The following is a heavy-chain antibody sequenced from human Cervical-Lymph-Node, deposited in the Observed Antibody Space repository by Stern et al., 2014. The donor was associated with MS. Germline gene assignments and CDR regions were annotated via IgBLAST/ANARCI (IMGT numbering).Heavy chain of an antibody. Sequence: VQLVESGAELIRQGESLKISCKGSGYKFSIYWIAWVRQMPGKGLEWMGIIYPVDSESRSGPSSQGHVTMPADKSTSTAYLQWSSLNASDTAMYFCARQTTAWASDVWGQGTLVTVSS. V-gene: IGHV5-51*01. CDR1: GYKFSIYW. D-gene: IGHD1-14*01. J-gene: IGHJ4*02. CDR2: IYPVDSES. CDR3: ARQTTAWASDV.